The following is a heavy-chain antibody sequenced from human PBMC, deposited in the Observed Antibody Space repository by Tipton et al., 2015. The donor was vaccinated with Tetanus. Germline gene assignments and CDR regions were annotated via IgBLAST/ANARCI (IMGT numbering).Heavy chain of an antibody. CDR2: VSYSGRT. CDR3: ARLREIVSRSGWAFDD. V-gene: IGHV4-39*02. Sequence: GLVKPSETLSLTCIVSGGSLRSSDYYGAWVRQSPVKGLEWIGSVSYSGRTYYNPSLKSRVTMSVDTSKKDFSVRLTSVTAADTAVYYCARLREIVSRSGWAFDDWGQGILVTVSS. CDR1: GGSLRSSDYY. J-gene: IGHJ4*02. D-gene: IGHD5/OR15-5a*01.